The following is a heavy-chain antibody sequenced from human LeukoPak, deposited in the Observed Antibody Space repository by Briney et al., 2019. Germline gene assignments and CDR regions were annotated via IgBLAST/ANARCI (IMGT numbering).Heavy chain of an antibody. CDR2: IIPIFGIA. CDR1: GGTFSSYA. J-gene: IGHJ4*02. CDR3: ATDTQYSSSWYTWGY. D-gene: IGHD6-13*01. Sequence: SVKVSRKASGGTFSSYAISRVRQAPGQGLEWMGRIIPIFGIANYAQKFQGRVTITADKSTSTAYMELSSLRSEDTAVYYCATDTQYSSSWYTWGYWGQGTLVTVSS. V-gene: IGHV1-69*04.